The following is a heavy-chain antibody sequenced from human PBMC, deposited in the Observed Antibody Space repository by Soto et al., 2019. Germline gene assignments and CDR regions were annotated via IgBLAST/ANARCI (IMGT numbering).Heavy chain of an antibody. CDR1: GYTFTGYY. J-gene: IGHJ4*02. D-gene: IGHD2-15*01. CDR3: IMAGYCSGGSCPDLS. Sequence: GASVKVSCKASGYTFTGYYMHWVRQAPGQGLEWVGWINPNSGGTNYAQKFQGRVTMTRDTSISTAYMELSRLRSDDTAVYYCIMAGYCSGGSCPDLSWGQGTLVTVSA. CDR2: INPNSGGT. V-gene: IGHV1-2*02.